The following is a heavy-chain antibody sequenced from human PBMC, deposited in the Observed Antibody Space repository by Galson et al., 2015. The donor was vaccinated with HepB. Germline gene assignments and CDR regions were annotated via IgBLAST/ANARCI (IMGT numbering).Heavy chain of an antibody. Sequence: SLRLSCAASGFTFSSYAVSWVRQAPGKGLEWVSAISGSGGSTYYADSVKGRFTISRDNSKNTLYLQMNSLRAEDTAVYYCAKDRTIFGATLPSVDAFDIWGQGTMVTVSS. V-gene: IGHV3-23*01. D-gene: IGHD3-3*01. J-gene: IGHJ3*02. CDR1: GFTFSSYA. CDR3: AKDRTIFGATLPSVDAFDI. CDR2: ISGSGGST.